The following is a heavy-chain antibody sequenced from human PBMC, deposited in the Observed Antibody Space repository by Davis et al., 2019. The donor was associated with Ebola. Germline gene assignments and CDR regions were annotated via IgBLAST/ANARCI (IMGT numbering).Heavy chain of an antibody. CDR3: ARVMYYYDSSGYYPFDY. CDR2: IKQDGSTK. CDR1: GFTFSSYW. Sequence: GESLKISCAASGFTFSSYWMSWVRQVPGKGLEWMANIKQDGSTKYYVDSVKGRFTISRDNAKNSLYLQMNSLRAEDTAVYYCARVMYYYDSSGYYPFDYWGQGTLVTVSS. J-gene: IGHJ4*02. D-gene: IGHD3-22*01. V-gene: IGHV3-7*01.